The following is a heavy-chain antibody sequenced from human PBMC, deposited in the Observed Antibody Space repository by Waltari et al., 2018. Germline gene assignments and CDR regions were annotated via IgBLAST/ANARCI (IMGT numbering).Heavy chain of an antibody. J-gene: IGHJ4*02. CDR3: ARPGRVGGGSLMGLDY. Sequence: QLQLHESAPGLVKPPETLSLTCSDSGGPLSCTSYYSGWIRPPPGKRLEWIGSFSYDANTYYNPSLKSRITISVDTSKNQYSLQLRSVTAADTAIYYCARPGRVGGGSLMGLDYWGQGTLVTVSS. D-gene: IGHD2-15*01. CDR1: GGPLSCTSYY. CDR2: FSYDANT. V-gene: IGHV4-39*01.